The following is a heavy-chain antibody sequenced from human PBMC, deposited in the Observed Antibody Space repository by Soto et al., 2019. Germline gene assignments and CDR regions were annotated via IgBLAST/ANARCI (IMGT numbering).Heavy chain of an antibody. D-gene: IGHD3-9*01. J-gene: IGHJ4*02. V-gene: IGHV3-21*01. Sequence: GGSLRLSCAASGFTFSSYSMNWARQAPGKGLEWVSSISSSSSYIYYADSVKGRFTISRDNAKNSLYLQMNSLRAEDTAVYYCARVVANYDILTGPNDYWGQGTLVTVSS. CDR3: ARVVANYDILTGPNDY. CDR2: ISSSSSYI. CDR1: GFTFSSYS.